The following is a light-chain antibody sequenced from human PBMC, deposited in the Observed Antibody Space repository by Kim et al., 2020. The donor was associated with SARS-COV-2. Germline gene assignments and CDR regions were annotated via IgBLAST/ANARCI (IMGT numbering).Light chain of an antibody. Sequence: PASVGDRVTITCRASQDIRSWLAWYQEKPGKAPKMLINKVSDLASGVPSRFSGSGSGTEFTLTISSLQPDDFATYYCQQYNIPWTFGQGTKVDIK. CDR1: QDIRSW. V-gene: IGKV1-5*03. J-gene: IGKJ1*01. CDR2: KVS. CDR3: QQYNIPWT.